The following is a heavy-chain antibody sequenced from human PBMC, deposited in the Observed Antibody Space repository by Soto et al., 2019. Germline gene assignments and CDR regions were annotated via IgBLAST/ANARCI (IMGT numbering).Heavy chain of an antibody. CDR3: AGEDYDYYYLDV. J-gene: IGHJ6*03. Sequence: QVQLVQSGAEVKKPGSSVKVSCKASGGSFSTYTINWVRQAPGQGLEWMGRIIPVIGIGNYAQKFQGRVTITADKSTSTAYMELSSLRSEDTAVYYCAGEDYDYYYLDVWGKGTTVTVSS. V-gene: IGHV1-69*08. CDR2: IIPVIGIG. CDR1: GGSFSTYT.